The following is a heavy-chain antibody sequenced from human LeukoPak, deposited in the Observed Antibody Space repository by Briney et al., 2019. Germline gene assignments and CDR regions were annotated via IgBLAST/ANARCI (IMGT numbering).Heavy chain of an antibody. CDR1: GFTFSSYA. CDR2: ISGSGGST. D-gene: IGHD4-17*01. V-gene: IGHV3-23*01. J-gene: IGHJ4*02. Sequence: GGSLRLSCAASGFTFSSYAMSWIRRAPGKGLEWVSAISGSGGSTYYADSMKGRFTISRENSKNTLYLQMNSLRAEDTAVYYCAKDSGDPPFDYWGQGTLVTVSS. CDR3: AKDSGDPPFDY.